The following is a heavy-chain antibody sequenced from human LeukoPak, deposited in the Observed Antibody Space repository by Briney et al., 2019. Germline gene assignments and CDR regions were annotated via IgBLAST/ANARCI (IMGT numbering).Heavy chain of an antibody. CDR1: GGSITGYY. V-gene: IGHV4-4*07. J-gene: IGHJ3*02. CDR2: IYSSGDT. CDR3: AREGDTRPIPQNAFDI. Sequence: SETLSLTCSVSGGSITGYYWTWIRQPAGKGLEWIGRIYSSGDTNYNASLKSRVTMSVDTSKNQFSLELSSVTAADTAVYYCAREGDTRPIPQNAFDIWGQGTMVTVSS. D-gene: IGHD3-22*01.